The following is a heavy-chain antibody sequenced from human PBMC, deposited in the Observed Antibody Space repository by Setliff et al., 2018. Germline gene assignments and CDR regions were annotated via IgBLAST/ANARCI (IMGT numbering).Heavy chain of an antibody. V-gene: IGHV1-8*02. D-gene: IGHD4-4*01. CDR1: GYTLTNYD. Sequence: ASVKVSCKASGYTLTNYDINWLRQAAGQGLEWMGWVNPNSGNTGYAQKFQGRVTMTRNTSISTVYMELSSLRYEDMAVYYCARGLRQNRSNSDVFDIWGQGTVVTVSS. J-gene: IGHJ3*02. CDR2: VNPNSGNT. CDR3: ARGLRQNRSNSDVFDI.